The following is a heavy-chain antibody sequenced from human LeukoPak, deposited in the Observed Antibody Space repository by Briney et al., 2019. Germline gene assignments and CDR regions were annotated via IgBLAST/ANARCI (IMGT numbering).Heavy chain of an antibody. CDR3: ARNVEWGTFDF. CDR1: GFTFSSCG. Sequence: RGSPSHSCAASGFTFSSCGMHWVRQAPGRGLEWVANIDKSGGRNNYVDSVKGRFTISRDNAKNSLFLEMSSLRADDTAVYFCARNVEWGTFDFWGQGTMVTVSS. CDR2: IDKSGGRN. V-gene: IGHV3-7*05. J-gene: IGHJ3*01. D-gene: IGHD2-8*01.